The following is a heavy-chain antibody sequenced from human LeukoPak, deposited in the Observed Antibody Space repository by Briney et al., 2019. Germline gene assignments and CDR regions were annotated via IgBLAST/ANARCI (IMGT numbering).Heavy chain of an antibody. V-gene: IGHV4-34*01. CDR1: GGSFSGYY. Sequence: KPTETLSLTCAVYGGSFSGYYWSWIRQPPGKGLEWIGEINHSGSTNYNPSLKSRVTISVDTSKNQFSLKLSSVTAADTAVYYCARYCGVHAFDIWGQGTMVTVSS. CDR3: ARYCGVHAFDI. J-gene: IGHJ3*02. D-gene: IGHD4-17*01. CDR2: INHSGST.